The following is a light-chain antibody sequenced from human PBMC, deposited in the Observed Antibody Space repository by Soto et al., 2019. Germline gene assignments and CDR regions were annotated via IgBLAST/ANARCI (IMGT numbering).Light chain of an antibody. CDR2: DVS. J-gene: IGLJ3*02. CDR1: RSDVGGYNY. Sequence: QSALTQPASVSGSPGQSIGISCTGTRSDVGGYNYVSWYQQPPGKAPKLIIYDVSDRPPGVSTRFSGSKSGNTASLTISGLQADDEADYYCSSYTSQSTVVFGGGTKLTVL. V-gene: IGLV2-14*01. CDR3: SSYTSQSTVV.